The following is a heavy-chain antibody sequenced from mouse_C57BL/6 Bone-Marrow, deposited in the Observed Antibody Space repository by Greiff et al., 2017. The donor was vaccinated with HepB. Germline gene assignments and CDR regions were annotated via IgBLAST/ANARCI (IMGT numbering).Heavy chain of an antibody. CDR3: ARDETYYGSSPYYFDY. V-gene: IGHV5-4*01. CDR1: GFTFSSYA. J-gene: IGHJ2*01. Sequence: EVQLQESGGGLVKPGGSLKLSCAASGFTFSSYAMSWVRQTPEKRLEWVATISDGGSYTYYPDNVKGRFTISRDKAKNNLYLQMSHLKSEDTAMYYCARDETYYGSSPYYFDYWGQGTTLTVSS. D-gene: IGHD1-1*01. CDR2: ISDGGSYT.